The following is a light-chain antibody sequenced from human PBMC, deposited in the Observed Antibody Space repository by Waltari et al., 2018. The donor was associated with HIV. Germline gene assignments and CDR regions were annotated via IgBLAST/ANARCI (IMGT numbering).Light chain of an antibody. CDR1: QSVGSNY. V-gene: IGKV3-20*01. CDR2: DAS. CDR3: QQYGSSPLFT. J-gene: IGKJ3*01. Sequence: EIVLTQSPGTLSLSPGERVILSCRASQSVGSNYLAWYQQRPGQAPRLLIYDASTRATGMPDRFSGSGSGTDFTLTISRLEPEDFAVYYCQQYGSSPLFTFGPGTKVDIK.